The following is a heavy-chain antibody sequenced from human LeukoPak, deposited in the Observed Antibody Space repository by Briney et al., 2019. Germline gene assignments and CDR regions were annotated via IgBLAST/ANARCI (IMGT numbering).Heavy chain of an antibody. D-gene: IGHD1-26*01. J-gene: IGHJ3*02. CDR3: AKDRSGELGGGAFDAFDI. CDR2: IWYDGSNK. Sequence: GRSLRLSCAASGFTFSSYGMHWVRQAPGKGLEWVAVIWYDGSNKYYADSVKGRFTISRDNSKNTLYLQMNSLRGEGTAAYYCAKDRSGELGGGAFDAFDIWGQGTMVTVSS. CDR1: GFTFSSYG. V-gene: IGHV3-33*06.